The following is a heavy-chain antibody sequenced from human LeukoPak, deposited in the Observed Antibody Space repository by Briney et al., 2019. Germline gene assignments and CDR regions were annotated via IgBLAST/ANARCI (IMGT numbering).Heavy chain of an antibody. J-gene: IGHJ6*02. CDR2: ISWNSGSI. Sequence: GGSLRLSCAASGFTFDDYAMHWVRQAPGKGLEGVSGISWNSGSIGYADSVKGRFTISRDNAKNSLYLQMNSLRAEDTALYYCAKDLKQLATYYYYGMDVWGQGTTVTVSS. D-gene: IGHD6-13*01. CDR3: AKDLKQLATYYYYGMDV. CDR1: GFTFDDYA. V-gene: IGHV3-9*01.